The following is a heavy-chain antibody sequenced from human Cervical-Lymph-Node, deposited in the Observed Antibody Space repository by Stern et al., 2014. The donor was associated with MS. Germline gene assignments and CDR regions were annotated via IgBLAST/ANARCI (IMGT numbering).Heavy chain of an antibody. J-gene: IGHJ4*02. D-gene: IGHD3-3*01. Sequence: VQLVQSGPGLVKPSQTLSLTCTVSGGSVSSGDYYWSWIRQHPGKGLEWIGYIYYSGSTYYSPSLKSRLTISVDTSKNQFSLKLSSVTAADTAVYYCARGRFSYVDYWGQGTLVTVSS. V-gene: IGHV4-31*03. CDR2: IYYSGST. CDR1: GGSVSSGDYY. CDR3: ARGRFSYVDY.